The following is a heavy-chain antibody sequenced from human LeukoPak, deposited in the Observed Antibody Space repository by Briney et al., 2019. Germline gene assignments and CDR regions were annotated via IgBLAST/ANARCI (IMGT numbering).Heavy chain of an antibody. J-gene: IGHJ4*02. CDR3: AKDWIRFDY. D-gene: IGHD2-2*03. CDR1: GFTFSTYT. CDR2: ISYDGSDK. Sequence: GGSLRLSCAASGFTFSTYTMHWARQAPGKGLEWVAVISYDGSDKYYADSVKGRFTISRDNSKNTLYLQMNSLRAEDTAVYYCAKDWIRFDYWGQGTLVTVSS. V-gene: IGHV3-30*18.